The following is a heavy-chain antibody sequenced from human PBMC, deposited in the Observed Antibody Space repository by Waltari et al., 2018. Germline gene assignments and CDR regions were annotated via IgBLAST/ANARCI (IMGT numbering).Heavy chain of an antibody. CDR1: GGSFSGYY. Sequence: QVQLQQWGAGLLKPSETLSLTCAVYGGSFSGYYWSWIRQPPGKGLEWIGEIKHRGSTNYNPSLKSRVTISVDTSKNQFSLKLSSVTAADTAVYYCARYRPVVLLWFGESYFDYWGQGTLVTVSS. D-gene: IGHD3-10*01. J-gene: IGHJ4*02. V-gene: IGHV4-34*01. CDR2: IKHRGST. CDR3: ARYRPVVLLWFGESYFDY.